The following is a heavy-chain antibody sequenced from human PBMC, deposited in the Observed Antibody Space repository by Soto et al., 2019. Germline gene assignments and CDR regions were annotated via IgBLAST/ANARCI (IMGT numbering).Heavy chain of an antibody. CDR1: GYTFNTYG. Sequence: QIQLVQSGAEVKEPGASVKVSCKASGYTFNTYGITWVRQAPGQGLEWMGWISGYNGNTNYAQKLQDRVTLTTDTSTTTAFMELRSLRSDDTAVYYCARGCSVEQLLLNDYRGQGTLVTVSS. J-gene: IGHJ4*02. V-gene: IGHV1-18*01. CDR3: ARGCSVEQLLLNDY. CDR2: ISGYNGNT. D-gene: IGHD6-6*01.